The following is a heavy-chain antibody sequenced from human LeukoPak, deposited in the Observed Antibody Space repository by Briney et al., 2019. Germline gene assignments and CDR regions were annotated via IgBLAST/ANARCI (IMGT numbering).Heavy chain of an antibody. J-gene: IGHJ4*02. CDR3: ARATSAWYGTYFDF. D-gene: IGHD6-19*01. CDR1: GFTFNAYW. Sequence: PGGSLRLSCAASGFTFNAYWITWVRQAPGKGLEWVAYIKQDESEEYYVDSVRGRFTISRDNAENSLDLQMTSLRAEDTAVYYCARATSAWYGTYFDFWGQGALGTVTS. CDR2: IKQDESEE. V-gene: IGHV3-7*04.